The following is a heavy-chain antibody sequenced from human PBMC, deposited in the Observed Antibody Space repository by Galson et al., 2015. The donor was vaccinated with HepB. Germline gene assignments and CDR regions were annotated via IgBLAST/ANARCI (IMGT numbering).Heavy chain of an antibody. CDR1: GFSFSEFY. V-gene: IGHV3-72*01. Sequence: SLRLSCAASGFSFSEFYMDWVRQAPGKGLERVGRSRSRASGYTTEYAASVKGRFTISRDDSKNSVYLQMNSLRTEDTAVYYCTRSLYANDYWGQGTLITVSS. J-gene: IGHJ4*02. CDR2: SRSRASGYTT. D-gene: IGHD3-16*01. CDR3: TRSLYANDY.